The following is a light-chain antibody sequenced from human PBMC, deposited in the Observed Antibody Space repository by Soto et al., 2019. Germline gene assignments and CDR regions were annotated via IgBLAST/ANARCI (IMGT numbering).Light chain of an antibody. CDR1: QSVSSSS. J-gene: IGKJ1*01. CDR2: GTS. Sequence: EIVLTQSPGTLSLSPGERATLSCRASQSVSSSSLAWFQQKAGQAPRLLIYGTSSRATGIPDRFSGSGSRKAFTLTISTLESEDFAMYYCQKYRTYGQETKVDIK. CDR3: QKYRT. V-gene: IGKV3-20*01.